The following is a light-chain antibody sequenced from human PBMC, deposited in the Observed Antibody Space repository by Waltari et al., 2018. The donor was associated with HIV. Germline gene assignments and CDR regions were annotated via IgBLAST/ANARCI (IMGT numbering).Light chain of an antibody. CDR2: KNH. J-gene: IGLJ3*02. Sequence: QSVLTQPPSASGTPGQWVTISCSGSSSNIASNIVNWYQQFPGTAPKVLIYKNHQRPSGVPDRFSGSKSGTSASLAISGLQSEDEADYYCAAWDDSLNGPNWVFGGGTKLTVL. CDR1: SSNIASNI. V-gene: IGLV1-44*01. CDR3: AAWDDSLNGPNWV.